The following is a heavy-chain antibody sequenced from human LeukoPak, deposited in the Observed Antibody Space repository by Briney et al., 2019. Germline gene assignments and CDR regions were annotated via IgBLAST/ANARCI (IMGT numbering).Heavy chain of an antibody. Sequence: SETLSLTCAVYGGSFSGYYWSWIRQPPGKGLEWIGEINHSGSTNYNPSLKSRVTISVDTSKNQFSLKLSSVTAADTAVYYCARLARGFSSSWFPRGYYYYYYMDVWGKGTTVTISS. V-gene: IGHV4-34*01. CDR3: ARLARGFSSSWFPRGYYYYYYMDV. CDR1: GGSFSGYY. CDR2: INHSGST. J-gene: IGHJ6*03. D-gene: IGHD6-13*01.